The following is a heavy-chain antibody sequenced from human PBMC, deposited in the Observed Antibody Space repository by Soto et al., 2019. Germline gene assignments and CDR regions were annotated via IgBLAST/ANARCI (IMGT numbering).Heavy chain of an antibody. D-gene: IGHD6-19*01. J-gene: IGHJ4*02. V-gene: IGHV3-74*01. CDR1: GSPLSNYW. CDR3: AYFPSGCPN. Sequence: EVELVESGGGLVQHGGSLRLSCAASGSPLSNYWVHWVRKAPGKGLVWVSRISSDGSSTSYADSMKGRFTISRDNAKNPLYLQINSLRSEDPAVYYCAYFPSGCPNWGQGTLVTVSS. CDR2: ISSDGSST.